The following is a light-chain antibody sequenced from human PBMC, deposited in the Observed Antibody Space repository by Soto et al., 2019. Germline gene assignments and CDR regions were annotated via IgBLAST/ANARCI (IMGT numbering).Light chain of an antibody. CDR2: DAS. V-gene: IGKV1-33*01. CDR1: PDISNY. Sequence: DLQMTQSPSSLSASVGDRVTITCQASPDISNYLNWYQQKPGKAPKLLIYDASNLETGGPSRFSGSGSGTDFTFTISSLQPEDIATYYCQQYDNPIFTFGPGTKVDIK. J-gene: IGKJ3*01. CDR3: QQYDNPIFT.